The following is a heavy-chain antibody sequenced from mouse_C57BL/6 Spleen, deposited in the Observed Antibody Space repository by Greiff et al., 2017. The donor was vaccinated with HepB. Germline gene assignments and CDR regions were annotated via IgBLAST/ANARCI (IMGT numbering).Heavy chain of an antibody. CDR2: INPSNGGT. V-gene: IGHV1-53*01. CDR1: GYTFTSYW. D-gene: IGHD2-5*01. Sequence: QVQLQQSGTELVKPGASVKLSCKASGYTFTSYWMHWVKQRPGQGLEWIGNINPSNGGTNYNEKFKSKATLTVDKSSSTAYMQLSSLTSEDSAVYYCAHSNYGFYAMDYWGQGTSVTVSS. CDR3: AHSNYGFYAMDY. J-gene: IGHJ4*01.